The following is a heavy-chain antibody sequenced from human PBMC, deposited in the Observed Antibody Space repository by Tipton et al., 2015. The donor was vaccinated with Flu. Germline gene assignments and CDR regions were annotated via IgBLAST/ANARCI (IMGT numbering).Heavy chain of an antibody. V-gene: IGHV6-1*01. CDR3: ARRSVAGPYNWFDP. CDR1: GDSVSGNSVG. J-gene: IGHJ5*02. Sequence: GLVKPSQTLSLTCGISGDSVSGNSVGWHWIRQSPSRGLEWLGRTYYRTKWYNDYALSVKSRITINPDTSKNQFSLQLNSVTPEDTAVYYCARRSVAGPYNWFDPWGQGTLVTVSS. D-gene: IGHD6-19*01. CDR2: TYYRTKWYN.